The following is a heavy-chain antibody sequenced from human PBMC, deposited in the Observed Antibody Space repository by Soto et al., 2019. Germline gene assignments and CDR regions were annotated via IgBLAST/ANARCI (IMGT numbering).Heavy chain of an antibody. CDR2: IYYSGST. Sequence: SETLSLTCTVSGGSISSYYWSWIRQPPGKGLEWIGYIYYSGSTNYNPSLKSRVTISVDTSKNQFSLKLSSVTAADTAVYYCASARFLEWLFDYWGQGTLVTVSS. CDR1: GGSISSYY. D-gene: IGHD3-3*01. V-gene: IGHV4-59*01. J-gene: IGHJ4*02. CDR3: ASARFLEWLFDY.